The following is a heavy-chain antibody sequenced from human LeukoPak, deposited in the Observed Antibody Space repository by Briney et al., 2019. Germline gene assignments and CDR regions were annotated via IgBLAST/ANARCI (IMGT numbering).Heavy chain of an antibody. D-gene: IGHD6-19*01. CDR3: SSIPKSYSSGWLSY. V-gene: IGHV1-2*02. CDR2: INPNSVGT. CDR1: GYTFTGYY. Sequence: PSVKVSCKASGYTFTGYYMHWVRQAPGHGLEWMGWINPNSVGTNYAQKFRGRVTMTRDTSISTAYLELSRLRSDATAVYYCSSIPKSYSSGWLSYWGQGTLVTVSS. J-gene: IGHJ4*02.